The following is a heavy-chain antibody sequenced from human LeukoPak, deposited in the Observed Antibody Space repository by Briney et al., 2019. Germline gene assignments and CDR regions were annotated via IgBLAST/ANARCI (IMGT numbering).Heavy chain of an antibody. D-gene: IGHD2-15*01. Sequence: ASVKVSCKASGYTFTGYYMFWVRQAPGQGLEWMGWINPNSGATKYAQKFQGRVTLTRDTSIRTTYMELSSLRSDDTAVYYCARDGRYCNGDNHYPDLGYWGQGTLVTVSS. V-gene: IGHV1-2*02. CDR1: GYTFTGYY. CDR3: ARDGRYCNGDNHYPDLGY. J-gene: IGHJ4*02. CDR2: INPNSGAT.